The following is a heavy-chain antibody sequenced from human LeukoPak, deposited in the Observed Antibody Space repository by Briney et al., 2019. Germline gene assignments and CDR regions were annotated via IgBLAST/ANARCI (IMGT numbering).Heavy chain of an antibody. CDR1: GFTFDDYA. J-gene: IGHJ4*02. CDR3: ARGFVRGITGTYFDY. CDR2: ISWNSGSI. V-gene: IGHV3-9*01. D-gene: IGHD1/OR15-1a*01. Sequence: PGGSLRLSCAASGFTFDDYAMHWVRHAPGKGLEWVSGISWNSGSIGYADSVKGRFTISGDNAKNSLYLQMNSLRAEDTAVYYCARGFVRGITGTYFDYWGQGTLVTVSS.